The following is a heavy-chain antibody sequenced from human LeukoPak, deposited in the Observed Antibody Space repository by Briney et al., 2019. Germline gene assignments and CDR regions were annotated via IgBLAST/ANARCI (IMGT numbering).Heavy chain of an antibody. CDR1: GGTFSTSA. Sequence: SVKVSCKTSGGTFSTSAISWVRQAPGQGLEWMGGIIPMFGTADYAQKFQGRVTITADESTTTAYMDLSSLRSEDTAVYYCARGSGDYVWGSYRPIHPDSWGQGTLVTVSS. J-gene: IGHJ4*02. V-gene: IGHV1-69*01. CDR3: ARGSGDYVWGSYRPIHPDS. D-gene: IGHD3-16*02. CDR2: IIPMFGTA.